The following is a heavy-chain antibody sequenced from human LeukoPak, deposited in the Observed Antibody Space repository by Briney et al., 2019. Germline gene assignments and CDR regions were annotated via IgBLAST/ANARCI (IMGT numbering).Heavy chain of an antibody. J-gene: IGHJ4*02. D-gene: IGHD5-12*01. CDR3: ARRDYHRNSFDY. CDR2: IYHSGST. Sequence: PSETLSLTCAVSGGSISSGGYSWSWIRQPPGKGLEWIGYIYHSGSTYYNPSLKSRVTISVDTSKNQFSLKLSSVTAADTALFYCARRDYHRNSFDYWGQGTLVTVSS. CDR1: GGSISSGGYS. V-gene: IGHV4-30-2*03.